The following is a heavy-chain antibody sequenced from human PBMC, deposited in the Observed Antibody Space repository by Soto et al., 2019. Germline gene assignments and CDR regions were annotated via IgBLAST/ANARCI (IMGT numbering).Heavy chain of an antibody. CDR1: GASISDNW. CDR3: ARHVAVPRTRGFDY. CDR2: IYHSGTT. J-gene: IGHJ4*02. Sequence: PSETLSLTCAVSGASISDNWWSWVRQPPGKGLEWTGEIYHSGTTTYNPSLKSRVIISVDKSASQISLTLNSVTAADTAIYYCARHVAVPRTRGFDYWGQGTPVTVSS. V-gene: IGHV4-4*02. D-gene: IGHD2-15*01.